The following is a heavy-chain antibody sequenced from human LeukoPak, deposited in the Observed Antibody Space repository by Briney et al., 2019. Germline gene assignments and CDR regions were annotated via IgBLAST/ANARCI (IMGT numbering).Heavy chain of an antibody. Sequence: ASVKVSCKASGYTFTSYYMHWVRQAPGQGLEWMGIINPSDDSTIYAQKFQGRVTVTRDTSTRTVYMELSSLRSEDTAVYYCARAWRFTDWFDPWGQGTLVTVSS. V-gene: IGHV1-46*01. CDR3: ARAWRFTDWFDP. J-gene: IGHJ5*02. CDR2: INPSDDST. D-gene: IGHD3-16*01. CDR1: GYTFTSYY.